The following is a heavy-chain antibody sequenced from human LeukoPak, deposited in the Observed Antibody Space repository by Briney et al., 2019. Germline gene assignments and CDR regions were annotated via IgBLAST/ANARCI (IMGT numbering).Heavy chain of an antibody. CDR1: GGSISSSNYY. D-gene: IGHD1-26*01. CDR2: IYYSGST. Sequence: SETLSLTCTVSGGSISSSNYYWGWIRQPPGKGLEWIGRIYYSGSTYYNPSLKSRVTISVDTSKNQFSLKLSSVTAADTAVYYCARDKEHPGFDPWGQGTLVTVSS. J-gene: IGHJ5*02. V-gene: IGHV4-39*07. CDR3: ARDKEHPGFDP.